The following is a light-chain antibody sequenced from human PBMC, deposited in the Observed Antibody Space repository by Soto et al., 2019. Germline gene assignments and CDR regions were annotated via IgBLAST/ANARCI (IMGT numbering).Light chain of an antibody. CDR3: QQYGSSPIT. J-gene: IGKJ5*01. V-gene: IGKV3-20*01. CDR2: GAS. Sequence: EIVLTQSPGTLSLSPGERATLSCRASQSVSSTYLAWYQQKPGQAPRLLIYGASTRGTGIPDRFSGSGSGTDFTLTISRLEPEDFAVYFCQQYGSSPITFGQGTRLEIK. CDR1: QSVSSTY.